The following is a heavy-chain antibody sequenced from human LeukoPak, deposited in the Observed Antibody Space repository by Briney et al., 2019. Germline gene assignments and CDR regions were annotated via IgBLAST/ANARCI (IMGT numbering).Heavy chain of an antibody. V-gene: IGHV3-30*02. Sequence: GGSLRLSCGASGFIFSNYGMLWVRQAPGKGLDCVSFIRYDGNNKLYADSVKGRFTISRDNSKNTLYLHINSLRAEDTAVYYYVKDNPLDYWGQGTLVIVSS. CDR1: GFIFSNYG. D-gene: IGHD1-14*01. CDR2: IRYDGNNK. J-gene: IGHJ4*02. CDR3: VKDNPLDY.